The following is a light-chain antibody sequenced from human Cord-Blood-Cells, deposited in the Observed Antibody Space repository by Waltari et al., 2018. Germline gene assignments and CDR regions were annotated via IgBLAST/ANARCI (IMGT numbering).Light chain of an antibody. Sequence: QSALTQPASVSGSPGQSITISCTGTSMDVGSYNLVSCYQQHPGKAPKLMIYEGSKRPSGVSNRFSGSKSGNTASLTISGLQAEDEADYYCCSYAGSSTFVVFGGGTKLTVL. V-gene: IGLV2-23*03. CDR1: SMDVGSYNL. J-gene: IGLJ2*01. CDR2: EGS. CDR3: CSYAGSSTFVV.